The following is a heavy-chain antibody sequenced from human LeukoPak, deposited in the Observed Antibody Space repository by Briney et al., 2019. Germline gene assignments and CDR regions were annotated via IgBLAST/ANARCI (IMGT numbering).Heavy chain of an antibody. V-gene: IGHV3-23*01. Sequence: GGSLRLSCAASGFTFSSYAMSWVRQAPGKGLEWVSAISGSGGSTYHADSVKGRFTISRDNSKNTLYLQMNSLRAEDTAVYYCAKDQVRASGPYWGQGTLVTVSS. CDR2: ISGSGGST. D-gene: IGHD3-10*01. CDR1: GFTFSSYA. CDR3: AKDQVRASGPY. J-gene: IGHJ4*02.